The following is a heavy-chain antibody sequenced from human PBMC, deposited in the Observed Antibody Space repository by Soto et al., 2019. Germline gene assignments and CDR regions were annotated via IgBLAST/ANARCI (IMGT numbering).Heavy chain of an antibody. V-gene: IGHV6-1*01. J-gene: IGHJ6*02. CDR2: AYYRPQWFY. D-gene: IGHD1-20*01. CDR3: TKRKCDSKTYNRLDV. CDR1: GDSVSSNSAA. Sequence: SQTLSLTCAISGDSVSSNSAAWNWIMQSPSRGLEWLGRAYYRPQWFYDSAVSVRSRINVIPDTSRNQFYLQLNSVTPEDTAVYYCTKRKCDSKTYNRLDVRAQGPKVTVSS.